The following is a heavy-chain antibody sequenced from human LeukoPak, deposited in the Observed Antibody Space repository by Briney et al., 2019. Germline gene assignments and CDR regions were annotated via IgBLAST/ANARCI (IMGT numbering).Heavy chain of an antibody. V-gene: IGHV3-23*01. CDR1: GFTFSSYA. CDR2: ISGSGIST. Sequence: GGSLRLSCAASGFTFSSYAMSWVRQAPGKGLEWVSAISGSGISTDSADSVKGRFTISRDNSKNTLYLQINSLRAGDTAVYYCAKDALPADIWGQGTMVTVSS. J-gene: IGHJ3*02. CDR3: AKDALPADI.